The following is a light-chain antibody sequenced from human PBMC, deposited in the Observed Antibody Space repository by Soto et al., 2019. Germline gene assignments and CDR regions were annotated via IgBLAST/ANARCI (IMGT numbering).Light chain of an antibody. CDR2: NNN. Sequence: QSVLTQPPSVSGTPGQRVTISCSGGSSNIGSGTVNWYQQLPGTAPKLLIYNNNQRPSGVPDRFSGSKSGTSGSLAISGLQSEDDAHYYCAPWDDRLTGLYVFGTGTKVTV. CDR3: APWDDRLTGLYV. J-gene: IGLJ1*01. V-gene: IGLV1-44*01. CDR1: SSNIGSGT.